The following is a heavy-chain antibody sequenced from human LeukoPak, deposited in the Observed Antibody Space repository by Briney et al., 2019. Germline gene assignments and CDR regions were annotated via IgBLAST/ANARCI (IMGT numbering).Heavy chain of an antibody. D-gene: IGHD4-23*01. CDR3: ARVRFGGTFDL. Sequence: GGSLRLSSAASGFTVSSSYMSWVRQAPGKELEWVSVIYPSGNTYSPDSVKGRFTIGGDNTQNTLYLQMNSLTAEDTAMYYCARVRFGGTFDLWGQGTMVTVSS. CDR2: IYPSGNT. CDR1: GFTVSSSY. V-gene: IGHV3-53*01. J-gene: IGHJ3*01.